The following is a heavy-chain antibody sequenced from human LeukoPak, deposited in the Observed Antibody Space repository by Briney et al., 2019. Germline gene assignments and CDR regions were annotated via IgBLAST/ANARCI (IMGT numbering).Heavy chain of an antibody. D-gene: IGHD5/OR15-5a*01. CDR3: AKASRAGDSVDY. CDR2: ISGSGGST. J-gene: IGHJ4*02. V-gene: IGHV3-23*01. Sequence: GASLRLSCAASGFTFSSYAMSWVRQAPGQGLESVSAISGSGGSTYYADSVKGRFTISRDNSKNTLYLQMNSLRAEDTAVYYCAKASRAGDSVDYWGQGTLVTVSS. CDR1: GFTFSSYA.